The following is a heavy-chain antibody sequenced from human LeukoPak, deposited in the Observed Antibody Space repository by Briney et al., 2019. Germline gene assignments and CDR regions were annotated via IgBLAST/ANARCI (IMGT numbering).Heavy chain of an antibody. V-gene: IGHV1-69*13. CDR2: IIPIFGTA. CDR3: ARDSGGSGWYGNDAFDI. J-gene: IGHJ3*02. CDR1: GGTFSSYA. Sequence: ASVKVSCKASGGTFSSYAISWVRQAPGQGLEWMGGIIPIFGTANYAQKFQGRVTITADESTSTAYMELSSLRSEDTAVYYCARDSGGSGWYGNDAFDIWGQGTMVTVSS. D-gene: IGHD6-19*01.